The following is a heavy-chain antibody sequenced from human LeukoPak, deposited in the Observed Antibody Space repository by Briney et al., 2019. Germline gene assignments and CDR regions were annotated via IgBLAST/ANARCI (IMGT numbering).Heavy chain of an antibody. D-gene: IGHD3-22*01. CDR1: GGSISSYY. CDR2: IYYSGST. J-gene: IGHJ4*02. V-gene: IGHV4-59*12. CDR3: AREYYYDSSGQFDY. Sequence: SETLSLTCTVSGGSISSYYWSWIRQPPGKGLEWIGYIYYSGSTNYNPSLKSRVTMSVDTSKNQFSLKLSSVTAADTAVYYCAREYYYDSSGQFDYWGQGTLVTVSS.